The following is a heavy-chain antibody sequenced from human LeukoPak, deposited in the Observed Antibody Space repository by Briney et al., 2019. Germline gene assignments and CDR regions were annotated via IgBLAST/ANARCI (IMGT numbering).Heavy chain of an antibody. Sequence: ASVKVSCKASGYTFTDYYMHWVRQAPGQGLEWMGWINPKSGGRSYAQRFQGRVTMTRDTSISTAYMELSRLRSDDTAVYYCVRGLTTVATWLYLWGRGTLVTVSS. D-gene: IGHD4-17*01. CDR3: VRGLTTVATWLYL. CDR2: INPKSGGR. V-gene: IGHV1-2*02. J-gene: IGHJ2*01. CDR1: GYTFTDYY.